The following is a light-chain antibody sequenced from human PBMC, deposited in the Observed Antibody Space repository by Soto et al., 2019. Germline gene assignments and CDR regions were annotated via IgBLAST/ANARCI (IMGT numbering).Light chain of an antibody. CDR2: SNN. V-gene: IGLV1-44*01. CDR3: SSYGASSTL. Sequence: QSVLTQPPSASGTPGQRVTISCSGSSSNIGSNTVNWYQQLPGTAPKLLIYSNNQRPSGVPDRFSGSKSGNTASLTISGLQPEDEADYYCSSYGASSTLFGGGTK. CDR1: SSNIGSNT. J-gene: IGLJ2*01.